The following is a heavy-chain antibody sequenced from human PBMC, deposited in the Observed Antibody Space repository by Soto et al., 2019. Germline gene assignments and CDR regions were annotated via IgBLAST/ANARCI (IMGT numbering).Heavy chain of an antibody. J-gene: IGHJ6*02. CDR1: GYTFTSYD. CDR2: MNPNSGNT. CDR3: ARALLGYCISTSCYYYYYGMDV. V-gene: IGHV1-8*01. D-gene: IGHD2-2*01. Sequence: QVQLVQSGAEVKKPGASVKVSCKASGYTFTSYDINWVRQATGQGLEWMGWMNPNSGNTGYAQKFQGRVTMTRNTSISTAYMGLSSLRSEDTAVYYCARALLGYCISTSCYYYYYGMDVWGQGTTVTVSS.